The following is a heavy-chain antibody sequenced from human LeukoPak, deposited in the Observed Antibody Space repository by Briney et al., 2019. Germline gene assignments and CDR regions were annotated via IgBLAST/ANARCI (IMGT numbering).Heavy chain of an antibody. Sequence: GRSLRLSCAASGFTFSSYAMHWVRQAPGKGLEWVAVISYDGSNKYYADSAKGRFTISRDNSKNTLYLQMNSLRAEDTAVYYCARGQWLVGYDYWGQGTLVTVSS. CDR2: ISYDGSNK. J-gene: IGHJ4*02. V-gene: IGHV3-30*04. CDR1: GFTFSSYA. CDR3: ARGQWLVGYDY. D-gene: IGHD6-19*01.